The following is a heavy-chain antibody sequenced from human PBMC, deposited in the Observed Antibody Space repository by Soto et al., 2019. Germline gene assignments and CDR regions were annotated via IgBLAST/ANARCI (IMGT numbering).Heavy chain of an antibody. CDR2: IGTAGDT. CDR1: GFTFSSYG. J-gene: IGHJ6*02. V-gene: IGHV3-13*01. Sequence: PGGSLRLSCAASGFTFSSYGMHWVRQATGKGLEWVSAIGTAGDTYYPGSVKGRFTISRENAKNSLYLQMNSLRAGDTAVYYCARGRGVSGYYLSDYGMDVWGQGTTVTVSS. D-gene: IGHD3-3*01. CDR3: ARGRGVSGYYLSDYGMDV.